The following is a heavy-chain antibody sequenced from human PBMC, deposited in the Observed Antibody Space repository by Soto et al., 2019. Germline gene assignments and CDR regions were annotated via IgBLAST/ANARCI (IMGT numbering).Heavy chain of an antibody. V-gene: IGHV1-69*06. D-gene: IGHD2-15*01. CDR1: GGTFSSYA. Sequence: QVQLVQSGAEVKKPGSSVKVSCKASGGTFSSYAISWVRQAPGQGLEWMGGIIPIFGTANYAQKFQGRVTITADKSTSTAYMELSRLRSEDTAVYYCARVMGYCSGGSCYSQHYYYGMDVWGQGTTVTVSS. CDR3: ARVMGYCSGGSCYSQHYYYGMDV. CDR2: IIPIFGTA. J-gene: IGHJ6*02.